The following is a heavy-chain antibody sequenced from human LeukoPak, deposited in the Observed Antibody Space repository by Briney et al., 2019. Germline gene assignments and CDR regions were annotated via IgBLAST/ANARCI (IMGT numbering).Heavy chain of an antibody. CDR1: GGTFSSYA. CDR2: IIPIFGTA. D-gene: IGHD6-13*01. Sequence: ASVKVSCKASGGTFSSYAISWVRQAPGQGLEWMGGIIPIFGTANYAQKFQGRVTITADESTSTAYMELSSLRSEDMAVYYCARETYSSSWSEINWFDPWGQGTLVIVSS. V-gene: IGHV1-69*13. J-gene: IGHJ5*02. CDR3: ARETYSSSWSEINWFDP.